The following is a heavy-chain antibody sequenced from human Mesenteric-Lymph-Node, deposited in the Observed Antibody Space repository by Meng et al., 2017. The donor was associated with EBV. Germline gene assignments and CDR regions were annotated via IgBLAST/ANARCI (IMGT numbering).Heavy chain of an antibody. J-gene: IGHJ4*02. CDR2: ISGSGGSQ. CDR1: GFTFSRYA. V-gene: IGHV3-23*04. D-gene: IGHD3-10*02. Sequence: VGVVGSGGGWVVPGGSLRRSCAGYGFTFSRYAMSWVRQAPGKGLEWVSAISGSGGSQFYADSVKGQFTISRDNSKNTLYLQMNSLRAEDTAVYYCAKDVLGDYWGQGTLVTVSS. CDR3: AKDVLGDY.